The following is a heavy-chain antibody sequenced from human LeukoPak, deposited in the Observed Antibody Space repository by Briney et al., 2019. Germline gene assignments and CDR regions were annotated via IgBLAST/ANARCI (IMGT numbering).Heavy chain of an antibody. CDR3: ASSSTVVSPFDY. V-gene: IGHV3-30-3*01. CDR2: IPYDGSNK. J-gene: IGHJ4*02. D-gene: IGHD4-23*01. CDR1: GFTFSSYA. Sequence: PGGSLRLSCAASGFTFSSYAMHWVRQAPGKGLEWVAFIPYDGSNKYYADSVKGRFTISRDNSKNTLYLQMNSLRTEDTAVYYCASSSTVVSPFDYWGQGTLVTVSS.